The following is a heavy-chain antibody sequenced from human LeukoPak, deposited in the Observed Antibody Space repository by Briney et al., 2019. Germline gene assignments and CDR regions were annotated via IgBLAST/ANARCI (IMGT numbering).Heavy chain of an antibody. CDR3: ASIAVAGVGYYYGMDV. Sequence: SETLSLTCTVPGGSISSYYWSWIRQPPGKGLEWIGYIYYSGSTNYNPSLKSRVTISVDTSKNQFSLKLSSVTAADTAVYYCASIAVAGVGYYYGMDVWGQGTTVTVSS. V-gene: IGHV4-59*01. CDR1: GGSISSYY. D-gene: IGHD6-19*01. CDR2: IYYSGST. J-gene: IGHJ6*02.